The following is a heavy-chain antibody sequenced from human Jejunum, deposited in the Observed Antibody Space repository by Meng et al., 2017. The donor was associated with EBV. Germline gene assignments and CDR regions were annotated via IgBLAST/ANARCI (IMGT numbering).Heavy chain of an antibody. Sequence: EVQLVESGGGLVKLGGSVRLDCAASGFTFSCYSMNWVRQAPGKGLEWVSFISSSSSYIYYADSVKGRFTISRDNAKNSLYLQMNSLRAEDTAVYYCARGIHSSSGYFDYWGQGTLVTVSS. D-gene: IGHD6-6*01. V-gene: IGHV3-21*01. CDR1: GFTFSCYS. CDR2: ISSSSSYI. CDR3: ARGIHSSSGYFDY. J-gene: IGHJ4*02.